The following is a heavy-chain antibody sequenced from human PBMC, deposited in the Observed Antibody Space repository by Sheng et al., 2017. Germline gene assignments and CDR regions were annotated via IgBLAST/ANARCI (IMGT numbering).Heavy chain of an antibody. Sequence: QVQLVQSGAEVKKPGSSVKVSCKASGGTFSSYAISWVRQAPGQGLEWMGGIIPIFGTANYAQKFQGRVTITTDESTSTAYMELSSLRSEDTAVYYCASELPRGYCSSTSCRSGAFDIWGQGTMVTVSS. J-gene: IGHJ3*02. CDR3: ASELPRGYCSSTSCRSGAFDI. D-gene: IGHD2-2*01. CDR2: IIPIFGTA. CDR1: GGTFSSYA. V-gene: IGHV1-69*05.